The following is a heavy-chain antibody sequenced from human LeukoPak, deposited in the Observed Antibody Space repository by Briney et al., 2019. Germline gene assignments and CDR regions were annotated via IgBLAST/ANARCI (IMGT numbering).Heavy chain of an antibody. CDR3: AAGFRIAAPGTSQDY. Sequence: ASVTVSCKASGGTFSTYAITWVRQAPGQGLEWMGGIIPFFGTANYAQKFQGRVTITADESTSTAYMELSSLRSDDTAVYYCAAGFRIAAPGTSQDYWGQGTLVTVSS. CDR1: GGTFSTYA. D-gene: IGHD6-13*01. V-gene: IGHV1-69*13. J-gene: IGHJ4*02. CDR2: IIPFFGTA.